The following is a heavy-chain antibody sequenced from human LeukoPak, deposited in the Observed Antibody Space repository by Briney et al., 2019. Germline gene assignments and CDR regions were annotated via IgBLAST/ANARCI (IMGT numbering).Heavy chain of an antibody. CDR2: IRGGGGHT. J-gene: IGHJ3*02. Sequence: GGSLRLSCAASGFTFNNYAMNWVRQAPGKGLEWLSYIRGGGGHTRYSDSVKGRFTISRDNSKNMLYLQINSLRAEDTAIYYCAKCSASYYNDAFDIWGRGTMVTVSS. CDR3: AKCSASYYNDAFDI. CDR1: GFTFNNYA. D-gene: IGHD3-10*02. V-gene: IGHV3-23*01.